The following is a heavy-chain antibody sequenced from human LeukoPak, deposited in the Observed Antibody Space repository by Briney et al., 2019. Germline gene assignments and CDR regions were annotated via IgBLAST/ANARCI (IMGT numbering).Heavy chain of an antibody. V-gene: IGHV3-21*01. J-gene: IGHJ6*02. D-gene: IGHD1-26*01. CDR3: ARVGATGYYYYYGMDV. CDR1: GFTLSSYS. CDR2: ISSSSSYI. Sequence: PGGSLRLSCAASGFTLSSYSMNWVRQAPGKGLEWASSISSSSSYIYYADSVKGRFTISRDNAKNSLYLQMNSLRAEDTAVYYCARVGATGYYYYYGMDVWGQGTTVTVSS.